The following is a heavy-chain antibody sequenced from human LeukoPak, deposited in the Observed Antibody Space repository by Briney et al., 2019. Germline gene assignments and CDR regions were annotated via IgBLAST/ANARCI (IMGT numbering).Heavy chain of an antibody. V-gene: IGHV1-24*01. CDR2: FDPEDGET. Sequence: ASVKVSCKVSGYTLTELSMHWVRQAPGKGLEWMGGFDPEDGETIYAQKFQGRVTMTEDTSTDTAYMELSSLRSEDTAVYYCAAAAADYDYVWGSYRSDAFDIWGQGTMVTVSS. CDR3: AAAAADYDYVWGSYRSDAFDI. D-gene: IGHD3-16*02. CDR1: GYTLTELS. J-gene: IGHJ3*02.